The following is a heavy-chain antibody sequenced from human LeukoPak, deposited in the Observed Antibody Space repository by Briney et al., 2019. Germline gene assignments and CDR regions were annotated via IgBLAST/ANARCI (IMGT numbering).Heavy chain of an antibody. J-gene: IGHJ4*02. CDR2: ISYDGSNK. V-gene: IGHV3-30*04. CDR3: ARDAAMSIDY. CDR1: GFTFSSYA. Sequence: GGSLRLSCAASGFTFSSYAMHWVRQAPGKGLEWVAVISYDGSNKYYADSVKGRFTISRDNSKNTLYLQMNSLGAEDTAVYYCARDAAMSIDYWGQGTLVTVSS. D-gene: IGHD5-18*01.